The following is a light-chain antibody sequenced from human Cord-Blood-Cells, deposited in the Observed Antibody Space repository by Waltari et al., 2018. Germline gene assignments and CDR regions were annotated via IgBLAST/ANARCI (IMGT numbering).Light chain of an antibody. CDR3: CSYAGSYTWV. V-gene: IGLV2-11*01. Sequence: QSALTQPRSVSGSPGQSVTISCTATSSDVGGYHYVSWYQQHPGKAPKLMIYDVSKRPSGVPVRFSASKSGNTASLTISGLQAEDEADYYCCSYAGSYTWVFGGGTKLTVL. J-gene: IGLJ3*02. CDR2: DVS. CDR1: SSDVGGYHY.